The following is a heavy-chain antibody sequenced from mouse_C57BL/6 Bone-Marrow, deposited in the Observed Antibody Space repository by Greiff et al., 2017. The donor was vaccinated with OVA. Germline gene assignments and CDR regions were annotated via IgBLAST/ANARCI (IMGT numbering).Heavy chain of an antibody. Sequence: EVKLMESGGDLVKPGGSLKLSCAASGFTFSSYGMSWVRQTPDKRLEWVATISSGGSYTYYPDSVKGRFTISRDNAKNTLYLQMSSLKSEDTAMYYCARYYYGRPDYWGQGTTLTVSS. D-gene: IGHD1-1*01. CDR2: ISSGGSYT. CDR1: GFTFSSYG. J-gene: IGHJ2*01. CDR3: ARYYYGRPDY. V-gene: IGHV5-6*01.